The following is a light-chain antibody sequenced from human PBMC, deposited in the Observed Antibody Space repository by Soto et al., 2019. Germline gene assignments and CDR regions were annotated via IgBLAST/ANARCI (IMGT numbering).Light chain of an antibody. CDR3: QQYNSYSPST. V-gene: IGKV1-5*01. CDR2: DAS. Sequence: DIQMTQSPSTLSASVGDRVTITCRASQSVGSSLAWYQQKPGKAPKLLIYDASSLESGVPSRFSGSGSGTEFTLTTSSLQPDDFATYYCQQYNSYSPSTFGQGTKVDIK. CDR1: QSVGSS. J-gene: IGKJ1*01.